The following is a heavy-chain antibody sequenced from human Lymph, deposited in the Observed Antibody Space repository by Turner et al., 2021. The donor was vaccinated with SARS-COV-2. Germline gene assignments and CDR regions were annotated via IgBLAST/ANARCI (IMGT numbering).Heavy chain of an antibody. D-gene: IGHD2-15*01. J-gene: IGHJ4*02. V-gene: IGHV1-69*01. CDR2: SIPIFGTA. CDR3: ARGAAYCSGGSCYRKGFDY. CDR1: GGTFSSSA. Sequence: QVQLVHSGAEVKKPGSSVKVSCKASGGTFSSSAISRVRQAPGQGLEWMGGSIPIFGTANYAQRFQGRVTITADESTSTAYMELRSLRSEDTAVYYCARGAAYCSGGSCYRKGFDYWGQGTPVTVSS.